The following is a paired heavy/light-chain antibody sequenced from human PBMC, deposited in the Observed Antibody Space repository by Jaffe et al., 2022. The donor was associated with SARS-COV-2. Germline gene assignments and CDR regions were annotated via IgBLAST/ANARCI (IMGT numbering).Light chain of an antibody. Sequence: QSVLTQPPSASGTPGQRVTISCSGSSSNIGSNTVNWYQQLPGTAPKLLIYSNNQRPSGVPDRFSGSKSGTSASLAISGLQSEDEADYYCAAWDDSLNGRGVFGGGTKLTVL. CDR2: SNN. J-gene: IGLJ3*02. CDR1: SSNIGSNT. V-gene: IGLV1-44*01. CDR3: AAWDDSLNGRGV.
Heavy chain of an antibody. CDR2: ISWNSGSI. D-gene: IGHD6-13*01. V-gene: IGHV3-9*01. Sequence: EVQLVESGGGLVQPGRSLRLSCAASGFTFDDYAMHWVRQAPGKGLEWVSGISWNSGSIGYADSVKGRFTISRDNAKNSLYLQMNSLRAEDTALYYCAKAPMGPSSSGNLWYFDYWGQGTLVTVSS. CDR1: GFTFDDYA. CDR3: AKAPMGPSSSGNLWYFDY. J-gene: IGHJ4*02.